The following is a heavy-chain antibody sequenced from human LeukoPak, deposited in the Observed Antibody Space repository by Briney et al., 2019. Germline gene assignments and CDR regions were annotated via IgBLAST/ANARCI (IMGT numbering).Heavy chain of an antibody. CDR2: ISSSSSTI. CDR1: GFTFSSYS. Sequence: GGSLRLSCAASGFTFSSYSMNWVRQAPGKGLEWVSYISSSSSTIYCADSVKGRFTISRDNAKNSLYLQMNSLRAEDTAVYYCARGGDGGSSSWPYYYYGMDVWGQGTTVTVSS. V-gene: IGHV3-48*04. J-gene: IGHJ6*02. D-gene: IGHD6-13*01. CDR3: ARGGDGGSSSWPYYYYGMDV.